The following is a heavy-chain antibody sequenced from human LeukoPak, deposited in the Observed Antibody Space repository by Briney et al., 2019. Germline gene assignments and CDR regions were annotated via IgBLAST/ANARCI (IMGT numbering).Heavy chain of an antibody. CDR1: GFTFSSYS. CDR3: ARGGANWGSHLDY. J-gene: IGHJ4*02. CDR2: ISSSSSYI. V-gene: IGHV3-21*01. D-gene: IGHD7-27*01. Sequence: GGSLRLSCAASGFTFSSYSMNWVRQAPGKGLDWVSSISSSSSYIYYADSVKGRFTISRDNAKNSLYLQMNSLRAEDTAVYYCARGGANWGSHLDYWGQGTLVTVSS.